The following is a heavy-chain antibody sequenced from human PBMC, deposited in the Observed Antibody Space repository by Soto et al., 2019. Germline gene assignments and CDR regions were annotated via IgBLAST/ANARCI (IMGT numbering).Heavy chain of an antibody. Sequence: PSETLSLTCAVYGGSFSGYYWSWIRQPPGKGLEWIGEINRSGSTNYNPSLKSRVTISVDTSKNQFSLKLSSVTAADTAVYYCARARVPKRGYSYGSPYYSDYWGQGTLVTVSS. CDR3: ARARVPKRGYSYGSPYYSDY. V-gene: IGHV4-34*01. D-gene: IGHD5-18*01. CDR2: INRSGST. J-gene: IGHJ4*02. CDR1: GGSFSGYY.